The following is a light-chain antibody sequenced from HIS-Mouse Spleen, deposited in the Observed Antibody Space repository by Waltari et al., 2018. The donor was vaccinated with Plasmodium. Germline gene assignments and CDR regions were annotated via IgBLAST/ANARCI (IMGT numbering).Light chain of an antibody. CDR1: SSEFGGYNY. V-gene: IGLV2-11*01. CDR2: DVS. J-gene: IGLJ1*01. Sequence: QSARTQPRSVSGSPGQPVTISCTEPSSEFGGYNYVSWYQQHPGKAPKLMIYDVSKRPSGVPDRFSGSKSGNTASLTISGLQAEDEADYYCCSYAGSYTYVFGTGTKVTVL. CDR3: CSYAGSYTYV.